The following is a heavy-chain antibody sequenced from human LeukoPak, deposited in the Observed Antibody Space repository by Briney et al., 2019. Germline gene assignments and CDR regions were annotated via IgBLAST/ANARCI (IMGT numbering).Heavy chain of an antibody. Sequence: PGGSLRLSCAASGFTFRNHWMHWVRQAPGKGLIWVSRINKDGSSTDYADSVKGRFTISRDNSKNTLYLQMNSLRAEDTAVYYCASLSGYWGQRTLVTVSS. CDR1: GFTFRNHW. D-gene: IGHD1-26*01. J-gene: IGHJ4*02. V-gene: IGHV3-74*01. CDR3: ASLSGY. CDR2: INKDGSST.